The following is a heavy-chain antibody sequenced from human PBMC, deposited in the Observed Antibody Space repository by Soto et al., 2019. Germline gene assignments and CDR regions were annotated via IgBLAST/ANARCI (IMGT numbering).Heavy chain of an antibody. CDR3: ATLSSGWTYYFDY. CDR1: GFTFSSYS. Sequence: EVQLVESGGGLVKPGGSLRLSCAASGFTFSSYSMNWFRQAPGKGLEWVSSISSSSSYIYYADSVKGRFTISSDNAKNSLYLQMNSLRAEDTAVYYFATLSSGWTYYFDYWGQGTLVTVSS. CDR2: ISSSSSYI. V-gene: IGHV3-21*01. J-gene: IGHJ4*02. D-gene: IGHD6-19*01.